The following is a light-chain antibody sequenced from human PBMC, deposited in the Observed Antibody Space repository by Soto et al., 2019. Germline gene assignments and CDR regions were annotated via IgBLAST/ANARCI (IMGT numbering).Light chain of an antibody. CDR3: AAWDDSRGAYV. Sequence: QSALTQPPSASATPGQRVTISCSGSNSNIGTNTVNWYQQLPGTAPRLLIYTNNQRPSGVPQRFSGSKTGTSASLAIGGLQSEDGADYYSAAWDDSRGAYVFGTGTKVTVL. J-gene: IGLJ1*01. CDR1: NSNIGTNT. CDR2: TNN. V-gene: IGLV1-44*01.